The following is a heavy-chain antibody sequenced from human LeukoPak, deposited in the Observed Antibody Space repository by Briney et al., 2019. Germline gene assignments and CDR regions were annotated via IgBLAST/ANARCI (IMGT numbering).Heavy chain of an antibody. J-gene: IGHJ6*03. D-gene: IGHD1-14*01. CDR3: ARAAEPLYPYYYYYMDV. V-gene: IGHV4-59*01. CDR1: GGSISSYY. Sequence: SETLSLTCTVSGGSISSYYWSWIRQPPGKGLEWIGYIYYSGSTDYNPSLKSRVTISVDTSKNQFSLKLSSVTAADTAVYYCARAAEPLYPYYYYYMDVWGKGTTVTVSS. CDR2: IYYSGST.